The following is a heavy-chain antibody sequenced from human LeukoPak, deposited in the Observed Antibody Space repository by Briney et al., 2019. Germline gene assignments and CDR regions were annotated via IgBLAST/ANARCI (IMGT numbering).Heavy chain of an antibody. V-gene: IGHV3-7*03. CDR1: GFTFGGTW. Sequence: GGSLRLSCAASGFTFGGTWMNWVRQVPGQGLEWVANIKQDGSEKFYVASVKGRFTISRDNGKSSLYLQMSNLRAEDTAVYFCARGGGLDVWGQGATVTVSS. D-gene: IGHD3-16*01. CDR2: IKQDGSEK. J-gene: IGHJ6*02. CDR3: ARGGGLDV.